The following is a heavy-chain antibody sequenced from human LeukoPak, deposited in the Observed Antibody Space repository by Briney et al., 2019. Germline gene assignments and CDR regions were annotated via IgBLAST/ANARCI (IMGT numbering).Heavy chain of an antibody. CDR1: GFTFSTFS. D-gene: IGHD4-17*01. J-gene: IGHJ4*02. Sequence: GGSLRLSCAASGFTFSTFSMNWVRQPPGKGLERVSYIGSSLNTKYYADSAKGRFTISRDNAKNSLYLQMNSLRDEDTAVYYCARDRGGDTRHYLDYWGQGTLVTVSS. V-gene: IGHV3-48*02. CDR3: ARDRGGDTRHYLDY. CDR2: IGSSLNTK.